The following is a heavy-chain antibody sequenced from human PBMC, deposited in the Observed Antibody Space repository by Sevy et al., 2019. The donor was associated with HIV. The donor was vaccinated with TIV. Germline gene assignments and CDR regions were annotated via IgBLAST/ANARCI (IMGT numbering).Heavy chain of an antibody. CDR2: ISGSGGST. CDR3: AKIGSDYFYYYYMDV. D-gene: IGHD1-26*01. CDR1: GFMFSSYA. J-gene: IGHJ6*03. Sequence: GGSLRLSCAASGFMFSSYAMSWVRQAPGTGLEWVSAISGSGGSTYYADSVKGRFTISRDSSKNTLYLQMNSLRAEDTAVYYCAKIGSDYFYYYYMDVWGKGTTVTVSS. V-gene: IGHV3-23*01.